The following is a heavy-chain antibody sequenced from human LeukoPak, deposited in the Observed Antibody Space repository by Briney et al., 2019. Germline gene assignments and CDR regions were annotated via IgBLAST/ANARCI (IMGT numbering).Heavy chain of an antibody. CDR2: ISAYNGNT. D-gene: IGHD3-3*01. Sequence: ASVKVSCKASGYTFTSYGISWVRQAPGQGLEWMGWISAYNGNTNYAQKLQGRVTMTTDTSTSTAYMELRSLRSDDTAVYYCARDSGYCYDFWSGYYIKCNGMDVWGQGTTVTASS. CDR3: ARDSGYCYDFWSGYYIKCNGMDV. J-gene: IGHJ6*02. CDR1: GYTFTSYG. V-gene: IGHV1-18*01.